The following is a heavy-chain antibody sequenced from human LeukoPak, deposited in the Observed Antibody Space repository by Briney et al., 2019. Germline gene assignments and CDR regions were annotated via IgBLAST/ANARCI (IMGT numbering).Heavy chain of an antibody. D-gene: IGHD1-1*01. Sequence: SVKVSCKASGGTFSSYAISWVRQAPGQGLEWMGGIIPIFGTANYAQKFQGRVTITADESTSTAYMELSSMRAEDTAVYYCARDRQLDPTEDAFDIWGQGTMVTVSS. CDR1: GGTFSSYA. CDR2: IIPIFGTA. CDR3: ARDRQLDPTEDAFDI. V-gene: IGHV1-69*13. J-gene: IGHJ3*02.